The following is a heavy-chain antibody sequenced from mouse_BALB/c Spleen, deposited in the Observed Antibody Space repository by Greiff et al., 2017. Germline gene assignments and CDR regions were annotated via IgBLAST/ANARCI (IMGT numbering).Heavy chain of an antibody. Sequence: EVKLVESGGGLVQPGGSLRLSCATSGFTFTDYYMSWVRQPPGKALEWLGFIRNKANGYTTEYSASVKGRFTISRDNSQSILYLQMNTLRAEDSATYYCARLITTATMDYWGQGTSVTVSS. D-gene: IGHD1-2*01. V-gene: IGHV7-3*02. CDR1: GFTFTDYY. CDR3: ARLITTATMDY. J-gene: IGHJ4*01. CDR2: IRNKANGYTT.